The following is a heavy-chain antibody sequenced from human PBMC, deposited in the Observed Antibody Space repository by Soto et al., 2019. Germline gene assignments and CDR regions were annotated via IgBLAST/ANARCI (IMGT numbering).Heavy chain of an antibody. V-gene: IGHV1-8*01. Sequence: QVQLVQSGAEVKKPGASVKVSCKAAGYTFTSYDINWVRQATGQDFEWMGWMNPNSGNTAYAQKFQGRVTMTRDTSKSTAFMELSSLTSEDTAVYYCARGPRNWGVDHWGQGTLVTVSS. CDR2: MNPNSGNT. CDR3: ARGPRNWGVDH. D-gene: IGHD7-27*01. CDR1: GYTFTSYD. J-gene: IGHJ4*02.